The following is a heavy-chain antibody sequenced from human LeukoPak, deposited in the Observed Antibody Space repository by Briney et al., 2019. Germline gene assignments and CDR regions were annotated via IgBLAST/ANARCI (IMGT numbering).Heavy chain of an antibody. J-gene: IGHJ4*02. V-gene: IGHV4-34*01. D-gene: IGHD3-9*01. CDR1: GGSFSGYY. CDR3: ARGRYFDWLLAWYYY. Sequence: SETLSLTCAVYGGSFSGYYWSWIRQPPGKGLEWIGEINHSGSTNYNPSLKSRVTISVDTSKNQFSLKLSSVTAADTAVYYCARGRYFDWLLAWYYYWGQGTLVTVSS. CDR2: INHSGST.